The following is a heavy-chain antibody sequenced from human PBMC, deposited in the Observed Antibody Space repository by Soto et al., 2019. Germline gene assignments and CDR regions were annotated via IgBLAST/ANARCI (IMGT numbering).Heavy chain of an antibody. CDR2: IIPIFGTA. Sequence: SVKVSCKASGGTFSSYAISWVRQAPGQGLEWMGGIIPIFGTANYAQKFQGRVTMTADESTSTAYMELSSLRSEDTAVYYCARVPSPRGGVILYFDYWGQGTLVTVSS. V-gene: IGHV1-69*13. J-gene: IGHJ4*02. CDR3: ARVPSPRGGVILYFDY. D-gene: IGHD3-16*01. CDR1: GGTFSSYA.